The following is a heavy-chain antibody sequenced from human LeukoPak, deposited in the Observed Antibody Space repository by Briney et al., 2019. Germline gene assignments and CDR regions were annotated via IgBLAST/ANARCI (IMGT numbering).Heavy chain of an antibody. V-gene: IGHV3-30*18. Sequence: GGSLRLSCATSGFTFNSFGMHWARQAPGKGLEWVAFISYDGSNKYYADSVKGRFIISRDNSKNTLYLQMNSLRAEDTAVYYCAKDTVKVTTIRRVPHYMDVWGKGTTVTISS. D-gene: IGHD5-12*01. CDR2: ISYDGSNK. CDR3: AKDTVKVTTIRRVPHYMDV. CDR1: GFTFNSFG. J-gene: IGHJ6*03.